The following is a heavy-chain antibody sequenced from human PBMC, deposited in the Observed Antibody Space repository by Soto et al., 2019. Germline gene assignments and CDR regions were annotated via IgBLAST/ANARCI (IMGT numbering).Heavy chain of an antibody. CDR3: ATVIPETYYYDSSGYYYGY. CDR1: GYTLTELS. J-gene: IGHJ4*02. CDR2: FDPEDGET. V-gene: IGHV1-24*01. Sequence: ASVKVSCKVSGYTLTELSMHWVRQAPGTGLEWMGGFDPEDGETIYAQKFQGRVTMTEDTSTDTAYMELSSLRSEDTAVYYCATVIPETYYYDSSGYYYGYWGQRTLVTVSS. D-gene: IGHD3-22*01.